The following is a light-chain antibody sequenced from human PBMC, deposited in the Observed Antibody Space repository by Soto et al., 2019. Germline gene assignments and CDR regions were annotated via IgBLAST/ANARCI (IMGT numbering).Light chain of an antibody. CDR2: AAS. J-gene: IGKJ1*01. CDR1: QYITSY. CDR3: QQYYSYPRT. Sequence: AIRMTQSPSSLSASTGDRVTITCRASQYITSYLAWYQQKPGKAPKLLIYAASTLQSGVQSRFSGSGSGTDFTLTITCLQSEDFATYYCQQYYSYPRTLGQGTKVDI. V-gene: IGKV1-8*01.